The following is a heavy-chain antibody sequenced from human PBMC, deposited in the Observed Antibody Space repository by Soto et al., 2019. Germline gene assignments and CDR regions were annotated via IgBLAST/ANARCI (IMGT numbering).Heavy chain of an antibody. CDR2: ISAHNGNT. V-gene: IGHV1-18*04. D-gene: IGHD6-6*01. J-gene: IGHJ6*02. CDR1: GYTFSSYC. CDR3: ARDRLYESIAARQGLYYYYGMDV. Sequence: ASVNVSCKSSGYTFSSYCISWVRQAPGQGLEWMGGISAHNGNTNYAQKLQGRVTMTTDTSTSTAYMELRSLRSDDTAVYYCARDRLYESIAARQGLYYYYGMDVWGQGTTVTVSS.